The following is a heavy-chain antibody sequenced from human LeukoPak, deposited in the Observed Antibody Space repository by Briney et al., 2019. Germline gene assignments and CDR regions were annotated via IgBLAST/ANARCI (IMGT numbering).Heavy chain of an antibody. D-gene: IGHD1-1*01. Sequence: QPGGSLRFSCAASGFAFSTYAMSWVRQAPGKGLDWVSAIIGIGVSTYYAGSVKGRFTISRDNSKNTLYLQMNSLRAEDTAVYYCAKPPENGLVDYWGQGTLVTVSS. CDR3: AKPPENGLVDY. V-gene: IGHV3-23*01. CDR1: GFAFSTYA. CDR2: IIGIGVST. J-gene: IGHJ4*02.